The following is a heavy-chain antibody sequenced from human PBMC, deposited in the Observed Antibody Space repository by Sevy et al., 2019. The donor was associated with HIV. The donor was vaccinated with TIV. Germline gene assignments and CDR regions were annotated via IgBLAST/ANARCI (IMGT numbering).Heavy chain of an antibody. V-gene: IGHV4-59*01. CDR2: IYYSGST. CDR1: GGSISSYY. D-gene: IGHD3-10*01. CDR3: AGYGSGSYYGYYYYYYMDV. Sequence: SETLSLTCTVSGGSISSYYWSWIRQPPGKGLEWIGYIYYSGSTNYNPSLKSRVTISVDTSKNQFSLKLSSVTAADTAVYYCAGYGSGSYYGYYYYYYMDVWGKGTTVTVSS. J-gene: IGHJ6*03.